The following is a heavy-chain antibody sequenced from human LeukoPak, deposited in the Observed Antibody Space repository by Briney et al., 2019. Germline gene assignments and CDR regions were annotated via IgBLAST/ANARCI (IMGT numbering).Heavy chain of an antibody. V-gene: IGHV4-34*01. CDR1: GGSFSGYY. Sequence: SETLSLTCAVYGGSFSGYYWSWIRQPPGKGLEWIGEINHSGSTNYSPSLKSRVTISVDTSKNQFSLKLSSVTAADTAVYYCARDNIVVVVAARGYYYGMDVWGQGTTVTVSS. J-gene: IGHJ6*02. D-gene: IGHD2-15*01. CDR3: ARDNIVVVVAARGYYYGMDV. CDR2: INHSGST.